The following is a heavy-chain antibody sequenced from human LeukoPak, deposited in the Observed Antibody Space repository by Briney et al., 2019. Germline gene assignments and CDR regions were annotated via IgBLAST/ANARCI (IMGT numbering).Heavy chain of an antibody. D-gene: IGHD3-9*01. CDR2: ISAYDGNT. CDR3: ARNVGPPNRLVTTKGYFDY. V-gene: IGHV1-18*01. J-gene: IGHJ4*02. Sequence: ASVKVSCKASGYTFTSYGIIWVRQAPGQGLEWMGWISAYDGNTNYAQNFQGRDTMTTDTSTSTAYMELRSLRSDDTAVYYCARNVGPPNRLVTTKGYFDYWGQGTLVTVSS. CDR1: GYTFTSYG.